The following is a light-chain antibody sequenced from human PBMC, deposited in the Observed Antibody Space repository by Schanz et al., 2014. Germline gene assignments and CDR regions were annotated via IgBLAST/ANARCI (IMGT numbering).Light chain of an antibody. J-gene: IGLJ3*02. CDR1: SSGVGDLNY. CDR2: DIN. V-gene: IGLV2-11*01. CDR3: SSYVGSNNWV. Sequence: QSALTQPRSVSGSPGQSVSISCTGTSSGVGDLNYVSWYQQLPGKAPRLLIYDINKRPSGVPDRFSGSKSGNTASLTISGLQAEDEADYYCSSYVGSNNWVFGGGTKLTVL.